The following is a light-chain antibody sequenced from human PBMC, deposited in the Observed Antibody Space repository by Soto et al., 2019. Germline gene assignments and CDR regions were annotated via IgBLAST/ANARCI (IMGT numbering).Light chain of an antibody. CDR1: SSNIGRNT. Sequence: QSVLTQPPSASGTPGQRVTISCSGSSSNIGRNTVNWFQQLPGTAPKLLIYSNNQRPSGVRDRFSGSKSGTSASLAISGLQSEDEADYYCAAWDDSLNGVVFGGGTKLTVL. V-gene: IGLV1-44*01. CDR3: AAWDDSLNGVV. CDR2: SNN. J-gene: IGLJ2*01.